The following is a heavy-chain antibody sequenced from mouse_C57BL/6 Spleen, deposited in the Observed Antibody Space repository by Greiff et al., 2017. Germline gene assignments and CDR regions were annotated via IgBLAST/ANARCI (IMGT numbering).Heavy chain of an antibody. V-gene: IGHV1-52*01. CDR3: ARETREGWYDGYYALDY. D-gene: IGHD2-14*01. Sequence: QVQLQQSGAELVRPGSSVKLSCKASGYTFTSYWMHWVKQRPIQGLEWIGNIDPSDSETHYNQKFKDKTTLTVDKSSSTAYMQLSSLTYEDSAVYYCARETREGWYDGYYALDYWGQGTSVTVSS. CDR1: GYTFTSYW. CDR2: IDPSDSET. J-gene: IGHJ4*01.